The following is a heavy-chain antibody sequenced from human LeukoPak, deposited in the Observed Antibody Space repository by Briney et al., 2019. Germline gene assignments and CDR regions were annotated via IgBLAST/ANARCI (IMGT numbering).Heavy chain of an antibody. CDR2: INPNSGGT. J-gene: IGHJ3*02. CDR1: GYTFTGYY. CDR3: ARDNLYGGYSYAYEDHDAFDI. D-gene: IGHD5-18*01. V-gene: IGHV1-2*02. Sequence: ASVKVSCKASGYTFTGYYMHWVRQAPGQGLEWMGWINPNSGGTNYAQKFQGRVTMTRDMSTSTVYMELSSLRSEDTAVYYCARDNLYGGYSYAYEDHDAFDIWGQGTMVTVSS.